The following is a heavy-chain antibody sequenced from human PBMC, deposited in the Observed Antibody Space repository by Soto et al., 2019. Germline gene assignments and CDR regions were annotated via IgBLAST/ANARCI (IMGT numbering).Heavy chain of an antibody. J-gene: IGHJ6*02. V-gene: IGHV3-23*01. CDR2: ISGSGGST. Sequence: GGSLRLSCAASGFTFSSYAMSWVRQAPGKGLEWVSAISGSGGSTYYPGSVKGRFTISRENAKNSLYLQMNSLRAEDTAVYYCARALRDDLLTGYQVSPYYGMDVWGQGTTVTVSS. D-gene: IGHD3-9*01. CDR3: ARALRDDLLTGYQVSPYYGMDV. CDR1: GFTFSSYA.